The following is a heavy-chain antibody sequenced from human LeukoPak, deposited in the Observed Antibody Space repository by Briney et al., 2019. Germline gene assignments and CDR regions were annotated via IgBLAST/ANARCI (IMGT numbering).Heavy chain of an antibody. J-gene: IGHJ5*02. CDR1: GFIFSSYS. CDR2: ISSSSTYI. D-gene: IGHD3-10*01. V-gene: IGHV3-21*01. Sequence: GGSLRLSCAASGFIFSSYSMNWVRQAPGKGLEWVSSISSSSTYIYYADSVKGRFTISRENAKNSLYLQMNSLRAGDTAVYYCARGAEYYGWFDPWGQGTLVTVSS. CDR3: ARGAEYYGWFDP.